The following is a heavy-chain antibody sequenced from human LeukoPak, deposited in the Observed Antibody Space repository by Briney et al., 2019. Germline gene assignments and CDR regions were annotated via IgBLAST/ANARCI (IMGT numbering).Heavy chain of an antibody. D-gene: IGHD3-10*01. CDR1: GYSISSGYY. CDR3: ARDFSITMVRGSLDY. Sequence: PSETLFLTCAVSGYSISSGYYWSWIRQPPGKGLEWIGSIYHSGSTYYNPSLKSRVTISVDTSKNQFSLKLSSVTAADTAVYYCARDFSITMVRGSLDYWGQGTLVTVFS. CDR2: IYHSGST. J-gene: IGHJ4*02. V-gene: IGHV4-38-2*02.